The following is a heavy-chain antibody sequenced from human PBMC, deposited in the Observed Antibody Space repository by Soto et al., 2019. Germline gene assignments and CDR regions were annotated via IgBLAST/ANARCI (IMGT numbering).Heavy chain of an antibody. J-gene: IGHJ3*02. CDR2: MNPTSGTT. CDR3: AVATLDAFDI. CDR1: RYTFSSYD. Sequence: QVQLVQSGAEVKKPGASVKVSCQAPRYTFSSYDINWFRQATGQGLEWLGWMNPTSGTTGYAQTFQGRLSMTRNPSLTTGYMELSSLRSDDTAVYYCAVATLDAFDIWGLGTMVTVSS. D-gene: IGHD5-12*01. V-gene: IGHV1-8*01.